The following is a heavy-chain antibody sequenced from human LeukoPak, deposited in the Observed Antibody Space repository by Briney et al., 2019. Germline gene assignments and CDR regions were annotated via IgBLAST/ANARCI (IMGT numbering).Heavy chain of an antibody. V-gene: IGHV4-34*01. Sequence: SEALSLTCAVYGGSFSGYYWSWIRQPPGKGLEWIGEINHSGSTNYNPSLKSRVTISVDTSKNQFSLKLSSVTAADTAVYYCASSLGFGESNDAFDIWGQGTMVTVSS. J-gene: IGHJ3*02. CDR2: INHSGST. D-gene: IGHD3-10*01. CDR3: ASSLGFGESNDAFDI. CDR1: GGSFSGYY.